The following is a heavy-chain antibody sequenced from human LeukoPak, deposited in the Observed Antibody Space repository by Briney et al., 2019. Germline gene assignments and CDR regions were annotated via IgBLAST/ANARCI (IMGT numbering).Heavy chain of an antibody. V-gene: IGHV4-59*12. CDR3: ARDSGTTGEVKFDP. Sequence: SETLSLTCTVSGGYISSYYWSWIRQPPGEGLEGIGFVYYTGSTNYNPSLESRVPMSLDTSKNHFSLKLRSVTAADTAVYYCARDSGTTGEVKFDPWGQGTLVTVSS. CDR2: VYYTGST. D-gene: IGHD1-7*01. J-gene: IGHJ5*02. CDR1: GGYISSYY.